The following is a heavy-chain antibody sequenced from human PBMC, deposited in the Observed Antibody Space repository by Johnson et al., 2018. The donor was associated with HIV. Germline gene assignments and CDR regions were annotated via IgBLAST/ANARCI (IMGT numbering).Heavy chain of an antibody. J-gene: IGHJ3*02. CDR1: GFSVSSNY. CDR3: ARDPFPRFYAFDI. Sequence: VQLVESGGGLVQPGGSLRLSCAASGFSVSSNYMSWVRQAPGKGLEWVSVIFGGGTTYYIDSVKGRFTISRDNSKNTLYLQMNSLRAEDTAVYYCARDPFPRFYAFDIWGQGTMVIVSS. V-gene: IGHV3-66*01. CDR2: IFGGGTT.